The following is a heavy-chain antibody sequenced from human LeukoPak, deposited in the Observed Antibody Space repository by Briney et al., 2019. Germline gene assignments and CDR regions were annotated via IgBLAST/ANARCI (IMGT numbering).Heavy chain of an antibody. D-gene: IGHD3-3*01. CDR1: GFTFSSYS. J-gene: IGHJ4*02. V-gene: IGHV3-21*01. CDR2: ISSSSYI. CDR3: ARDNYDFWSGYDY. Sequence: RGSLRLSCAASGFTFSSYSMNWVRQAPGKGLEWVSSISSSSYIYYADSVKGRFTISRDNAKNSLYLQMNSLRAEDTAVYYCARDNYDFWSGYDYWGQGTLVTVSS.